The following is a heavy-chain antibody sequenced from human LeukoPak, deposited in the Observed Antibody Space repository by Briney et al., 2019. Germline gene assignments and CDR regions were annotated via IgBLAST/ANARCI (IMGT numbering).Heavy chain of an antibody. V-gene: IGHV3-11*04. CDR1: GFTFSDYY. CDR3: ARGIVVVVAAAYFDY. CDR2: ISSSGSTI. D-gene: IGHD2-15*01. J-gene: IGHJ4*02. Sequence: KSGGSLRLSCAASGFTFSDYYMSWIRQAPGKGLEWVSYISSSGSTIYYADSVKGRFTISRDNAKNSLYLQMNSLRAEDTAVYYCARGIVVVVAAAYFDYWGRGTLVTVSS.